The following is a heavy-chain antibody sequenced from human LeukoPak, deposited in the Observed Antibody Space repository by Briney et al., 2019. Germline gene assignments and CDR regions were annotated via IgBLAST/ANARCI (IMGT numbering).Heavy chain of an antibody. J-gene: IGHJ4*02. CDR1: GGTFSSYA. V-gene: IGHV1-69*04. CDR2: IIPILGIA. CDR3: ANGGDGDYDFDY. Sequence: GASVKVSCKASGGTFSSYAISWVRQAPGQGLEWMGRIIPILGIANYAQKFQGRVTITADKSTSTAYMELSSLRSEDTAVYYCANGGDGDYDFDYWGQGTLVTVSS. D-gene: IGHD4-17*01.